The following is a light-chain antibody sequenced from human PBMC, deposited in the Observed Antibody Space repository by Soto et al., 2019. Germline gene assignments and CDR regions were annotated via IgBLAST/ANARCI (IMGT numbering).Light chain of an antibody. Sequence: QSALTQPPSASGSPGQSVTISCTGTSSDVGAYKYVSWYQQYPGKAPKLMIYEVTKRPSGVPDRFSGSKSGNTASLTVSGLQAEDEAEYYCTSYVGNDIWVFGGGTALTVL. CDR2: EVT. CDR3: TSYVGNDIWV. V-gene: IGLV2-8*01. CDR1: SSDVGAYKY. J-gene: IGLJ3*02.